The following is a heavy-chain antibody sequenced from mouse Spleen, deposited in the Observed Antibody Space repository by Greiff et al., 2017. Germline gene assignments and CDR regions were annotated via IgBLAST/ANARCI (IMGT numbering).Heavy chain of an antibody. V-gene: IGHV1-69*01. J-gene: IGHJ2*01. CDR1: GYTFTDYW. D-gene: IGHD1-1*01. CDR3: ARGFWDYYVSSLDY. CDR2: IDTSDSYT. Sequence: QVQLQQPGAELVMPGASVKMSCKASGYTFTDYWMHWVKQRPGQGLEWIGAIDTSDSYTSYNQKFKGKATLTVDESSSTAYMQLSSLTSEDSAVYYCARGFWDYYVSSLDYWGQGTTLTVSS.